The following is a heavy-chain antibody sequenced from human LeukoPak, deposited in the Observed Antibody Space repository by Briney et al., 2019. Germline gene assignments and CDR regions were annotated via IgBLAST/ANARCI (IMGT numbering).Heavy chain of an antibody. D-gene: IGHD2-15*01. J-gene: IGHJ4*02. V-gene: IGHV3-7*01. Sequence: GGSLRLSCAASGFTFSSYWMSWVRQAPGKGLEWVANIKQDGSEKYYVDSVKGRFTISRDNTKNSLYLQMNSLRAEDTAVYYCARDLLGSCSGDSCYGFDYWGQGTLVTVSS. CDR1: GFTFSSYW. CDR2: IKQDGSEK. CDR3: ARDLLGSCSGDSCYGFDY.